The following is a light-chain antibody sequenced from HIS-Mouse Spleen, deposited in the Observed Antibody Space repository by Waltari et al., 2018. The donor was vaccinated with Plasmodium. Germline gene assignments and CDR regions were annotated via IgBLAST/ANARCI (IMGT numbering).Light chain of an antibody. V-gene: IGKV1-39*01. J-gene: IGKJ2*01. CDR1: QSISSY. CDR3: QQSHT. CDR2: AAS. Sequence: DIQMTQSPSSLSASVGDRDTITCRASQSISSYLNWYQQKPGKAPKLLIYAASSLQSGVPSRFSGSGSGTDFTLTISSLQPEDFATYYCQQSHTFGQGTKLEIK.